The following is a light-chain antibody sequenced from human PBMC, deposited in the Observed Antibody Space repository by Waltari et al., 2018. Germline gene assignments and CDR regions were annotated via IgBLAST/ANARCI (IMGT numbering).Light chain of an antibody. CDR1: QDIRNY. Sequence: DIQMTQSPSSLSASVGDRVTITCQASQDIRNYLNWYQQKPGNATKLLIYDASNLETGVPSRFSGSGSGTDFTFTISSLQPEDIATYYCQQYDNLPPYTFGQGTKLEIK. CDR2: DAS. V-gene: IGKV1-33*01. J-gene: IGKJ2*01. CDR3: QQYDNLPPYT.